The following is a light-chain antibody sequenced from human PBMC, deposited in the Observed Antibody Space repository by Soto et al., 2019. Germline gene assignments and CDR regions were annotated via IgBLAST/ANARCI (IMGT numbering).Light chain of an antibody. J-gene: IGKJ4*01. CDR3: QQYNTYPLT. V-gene: IGKV1-5*01. CDR1: QTISNW. CDR2: DAS. Sequence: DIQMTQSPSTRSASVGDRVTITCRASQTISNWLAWYQQKPGKAPKVLIYDASTLDGGVPSRFSGRRSGTDFTPTISSLQPSDFATYYCQQYNTYPLTFGGGTKVDIK.